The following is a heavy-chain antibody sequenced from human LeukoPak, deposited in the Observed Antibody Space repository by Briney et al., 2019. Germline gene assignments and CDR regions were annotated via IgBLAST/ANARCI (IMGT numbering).Heavy chain of an antibody. D-gene: IGHD3-9*01. Sequence: PGGSLRLSCAASGFTFSSYWMSWVRQAPGKGLEWVANIKQDGSEKYYVDSVKGRFTISRDNAKNSLYLQMNSLRAEDTAVYYCARVLRHFDWLSTGPFDYWGQGTLVIVSS. CDR1: GFTFSSYW. CDR2: IKQDGSEK. CDR3: ARVLRHFDWLSTGPFDY. J-gene: IGHJ4*02. V-gene: IGHV3-7*01.